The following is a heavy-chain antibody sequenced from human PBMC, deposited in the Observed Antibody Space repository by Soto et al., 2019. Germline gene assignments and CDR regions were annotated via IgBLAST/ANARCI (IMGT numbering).Heavy chain of an antibody. CDR2: FDPEDGET. J-gene: IGHJ4*02. Sequence: QVQLVQSGAEVKKPGASVKVSCKVSGHTLTELSMHWVRLAPGKGFEWMGGFDPEDGETISAQKFQGRVTMTEDTSTDSTYLELSSLRSEDTAVYYCAAGGTRWLHSPFDYWGQGTLVTISS. CDR1: GHTLTELS. V-gene: IGHV1-24*01. CDR3: AAGGTRWLHSPFDY. D-gene: IGHD1-1*01.